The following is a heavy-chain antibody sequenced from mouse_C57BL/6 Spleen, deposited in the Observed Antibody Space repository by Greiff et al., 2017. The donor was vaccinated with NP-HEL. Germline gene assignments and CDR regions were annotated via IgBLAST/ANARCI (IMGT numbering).Heavy chain of an antibody. CDR2: IYWDDDK. D-gene: IGHD2-4*01. CDR3: ARSEDYDYDGFAY. Sequence: QVQLKESGPGILQSSQTLSLTCSFSGFSLSTSGMGVSWIRQPSGKGLEWLAHIYWDDDKRYNPSLKSRLTISKDTSRNQVFLKLTSVDTADTATYYCARSEDYDYDGFAYWGQGTLVTVSA. V-gene: IGHV8-12*01. CDR1: GFSLSTSGMG. J-gene: IGHJ3*01.